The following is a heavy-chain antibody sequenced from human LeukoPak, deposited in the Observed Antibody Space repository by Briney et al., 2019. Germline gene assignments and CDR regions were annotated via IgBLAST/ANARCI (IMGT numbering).Heavy chain of an antibody. CDR3: ARQGHSSGWSFDS. D-gene: IGHD6-19*01. J-gene: IGHJ4*02. V-gene: IGHV5-51*01. CDR2: IYPTDSNT. CDR1: GNRITGYR. Sequence: GESLKISCKVSGNRITGYRIAWVRQMSGKGLEWMGIIYPTDSNTKYSPSFQGHVTISVDESVNTAYLQWSSLKASDTAMYYCARQGHSSGWSFDSWGQGTQVTVSS.